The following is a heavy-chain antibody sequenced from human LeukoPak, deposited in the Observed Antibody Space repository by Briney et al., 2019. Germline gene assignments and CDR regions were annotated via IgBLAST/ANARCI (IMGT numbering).Heavy chain of an antibody. Sequence: SETLSLTCAVYGGSFSGFYWSWIRQPPGKGLEWIGEINHSGSTNYNPSLKSRVTISVDTSKNQFSLKVSSVTAADTAVYYCARDRYEHISGWYNYYYYYGMDVWGQGTTVTVSS. CDR1: GGSFSGFY. V-gene: IGHV4-34*01. CDR2: INHSGST. D-gene: IGHD6-19*01. J-gene: IGHJ6*02. CDR3: ARDRYEHISGWYNYYYYYGMDV.